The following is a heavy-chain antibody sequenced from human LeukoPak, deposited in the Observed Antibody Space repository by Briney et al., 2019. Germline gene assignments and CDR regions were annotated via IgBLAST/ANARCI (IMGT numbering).Heavy chain of an antibody. J-gene: IGHJ5*02. CDR2: INHSGST. Sequence: SETLSLTCAVYGGSFSGYYWSWIRQPPGKGLEWIGEINHSGSTNYNPSLKSRVTISVDTSKNQFSLKLSSVTAADTAVYYCARGRRGEHYYDSSGYYYNWFDPWGQGTLVTVSS. V-gene: IGHV4-34*01. D-gene: IGHD3-22*01. CDR1: GGSFSGYY. CDR3: ARGRRGEHYYDSSGYYYNWFDP.